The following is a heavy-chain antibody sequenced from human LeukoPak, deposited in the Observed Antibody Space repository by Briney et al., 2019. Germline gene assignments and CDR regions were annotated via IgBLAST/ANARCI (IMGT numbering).Heavy chain of an antibody. D-gene: IGHD1/OR15-1a*01. CDR1: EFTIRRYS. CDR2: ISNDGSIP. CDR3: ARGWNTTPRSGFDI. V-gene: IGHV3-74*01. Sequence: PGGSLRLSCGASEFTIRRYSMHWVRPAPWQGLVWVSNISNDGSIPTYAASVEGRFTISRDNVKNTLFLQMNSLGAEDTALYYCARGWNTTPRSGFDIWGLGTMVTVSS. J-gene: IGHJ3*02.